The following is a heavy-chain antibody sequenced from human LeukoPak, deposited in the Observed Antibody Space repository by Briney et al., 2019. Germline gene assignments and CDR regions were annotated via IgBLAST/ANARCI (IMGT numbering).Heavy chain of an antibody. V-gene: IGHV4-34*01. CDR2: INHSGST. Sequence: SETLSLTCAVYGGSFSGYYWSWIRQPPGKGLEWIGEINHSGSTNYNPSLKSRVTISVDTSKNQFSLKLGSVTAADTAVYYCARARVTTVTTGSPFDYWGQGTLVTVSS. CDR1: GGSFSGYY. CDR3: ARARVTTVTTGSPFDY. D-gene: IGHD4-17*01. J-gene: IGHJ4*02.